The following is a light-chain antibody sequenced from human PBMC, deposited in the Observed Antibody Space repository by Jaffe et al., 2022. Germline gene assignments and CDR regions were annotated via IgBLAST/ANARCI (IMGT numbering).Light chain of an antibody. Sequence: IVLTQSPGTLSLSPGERATLSCRASESVSGTNLAWYQQKPGQTPRLLIYGASNRATGIPDRFSGSGSGTDFTLTINRLEPEDFAVYYCQHCDDSFWWTFGQGTKVEIK. CDR2: GAS. V-gene: IGKV3-20*01. CDR1: ESVSGTN. CDR3: QHCDDSFWWT. J-gene: IGKJ1*01.